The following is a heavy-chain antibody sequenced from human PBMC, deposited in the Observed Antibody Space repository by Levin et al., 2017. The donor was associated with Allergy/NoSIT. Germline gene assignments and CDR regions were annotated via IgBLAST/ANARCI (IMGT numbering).Heavy chain of an antibody. Sequence: KAGGSLRLSCAASGFTFSSYSMNWVRQAPGKGLEWVSSISSSSSYIYYADSVKGRFTISRDNAKNSLYLQMNSLRAEDTAVYYCARDPPGSGSYWGPSDYWGQGTLVTVSS. D-gene: IGHD1-26*01. CDR1: GFTFSSYS. J-gene: IGHJ4*02. CDR3: ARDPPGSGSYWGPSDY. V-gene: IGHV3-21*01. CDR2: ISSSSSYI.